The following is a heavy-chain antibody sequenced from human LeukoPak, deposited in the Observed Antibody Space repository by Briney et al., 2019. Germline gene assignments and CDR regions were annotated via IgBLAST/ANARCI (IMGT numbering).Heavy chain of an antibody. Sequence: SETLSLTCTVSGGSISISSYYWGWVRQPPGKGLEWIGSIYYSGSTNYNPSLKSRVTMSVDTSQNQFSLKLSSVTAADTAVYFCARNYYDTKKPWDWGQGTLVTVSS. D-gene: IGHD3-22*01. CDR1: GGSISISSYY. CDR2: IYYSGST. V-gene: IGHV4-39*07. CDR3: ARNYYDTKKPWD. J-gene: IGHJ4*02.